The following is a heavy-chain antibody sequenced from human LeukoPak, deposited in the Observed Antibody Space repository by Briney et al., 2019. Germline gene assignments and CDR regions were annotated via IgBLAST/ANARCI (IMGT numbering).Heavy chain of an antibody. CDR2: ISYDGSNT. CDR1: GFSFSSYA. J-gene: IGHJ4*02. CDR3: ARAEGADTGYYYACGY. Sequence: SGGSLRLSCAASGFSFSSYAMNWVRQAPGTGLEWVAVISYDGSNTYYADSVKGRFTISRDNSKNTLYLQMNSLTSEDTAMYNCARAEGADTGYYYACGYWGQGTLVTVSS. D-gene: IGHD3-22*01. V-gene: IGHV3-30-3*01.